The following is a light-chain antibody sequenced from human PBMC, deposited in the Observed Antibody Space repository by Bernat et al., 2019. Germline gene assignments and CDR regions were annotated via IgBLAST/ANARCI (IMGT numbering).Light chain of an antibody. CDR2: DVS. V-gene: IGLV2-14*01. CDR1: SSDVGGYNY. CDR3: SSYTSSSTLHWV. J-gene: IGLJ3*02. Sequence: QSALTQPASVSGSPGQSITISCTGTSSDVGGYNYVSWYQQHPGKAPKLMIYDVSNRPSGVSNLFSGSKSGNTASLTISGLQAEDEADYYCSSYTSSSTLHWVFGGGTKLTVL.